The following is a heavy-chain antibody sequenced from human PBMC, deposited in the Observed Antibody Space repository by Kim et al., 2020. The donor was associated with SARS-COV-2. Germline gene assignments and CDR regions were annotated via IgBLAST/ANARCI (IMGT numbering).Heavy chain of an antibody. CDR1: GGSISSSSYY. Sequence: SETLSLTCTVSGGSISSSSYYWGWIRQPPGKGLEWIGSIYYSGSTYYNPSLKSRVTISVDTSKNQFSLKLSSVTAADTAVYYCARELGGTYRRWFDPWGQGTLVTVSS. CDR2: IYYSGST. J-gene: IGHJ5*02. D-gene: IGHD3-16*02. CDR3: ARELGGTYRRWFDP. V-gene: IGHV4-39*07.